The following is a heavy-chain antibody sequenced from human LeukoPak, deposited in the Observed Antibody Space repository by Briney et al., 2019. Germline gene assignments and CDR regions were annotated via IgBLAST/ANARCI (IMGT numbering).Heavy chain of an antibody. J-gene: IGHJ4*02. D-gene: IGHD3-16*01. V-gene: IGHV3-7*01. CDR2: IKQDGSEE. CDR1: GFTFSSYW. CDR3: VSDYVHFDY. Sequence: TGGSLRLSCAASGFTFSSYWMSWVRQAPGKGLEWVANIKQDGSEEYYVDSVKGRFTISRDNAKNSLYLQMNSLRAEDTAVYYCVSDYVHFDYWGQGTLVTVSS.